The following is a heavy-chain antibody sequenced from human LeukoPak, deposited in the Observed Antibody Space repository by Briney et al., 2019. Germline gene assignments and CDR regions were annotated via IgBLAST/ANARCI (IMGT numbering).Heavy chain of an antibody. Sequence: GRSLRLSCAASGFTFSSYGMHWVRQAPGKGLEWVAVISYDGSNKYYADSVKGRLTISRDNSKNTLYLQMNSLRAEDTAVYYCARPGLTGKNWFDPWGQGTLVTVSS. CDR2: ISYDGSNK. CDR1: GFTFSSYG. V-gene: IGHV3-30*03. CDR3: ARPGLTGKNWFDP. J-gene: IGHJ5*02. D-gene: IGHD3-9*01.